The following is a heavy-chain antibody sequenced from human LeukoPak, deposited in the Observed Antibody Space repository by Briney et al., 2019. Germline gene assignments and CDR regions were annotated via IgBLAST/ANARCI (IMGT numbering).Heavy chain of an antibody. Sequence: KVSCKASGGTFSSYAISWVRQAPGQGLEWRGRIISIFGTANYAQKFQGRVTITTDESTNTAYMELSSLRSEDTAVYYCARGNWDSSGWYDDYWGQGTLVTVSS. V-gene: IGHV1-69*05. CDR1: GGTFSSYA. D-gene: IGHD6-19*01. CDR3: ARGNWDSSGWYDDY. CDR2: IISIFGTA. J-gene: IGHJ4*02.